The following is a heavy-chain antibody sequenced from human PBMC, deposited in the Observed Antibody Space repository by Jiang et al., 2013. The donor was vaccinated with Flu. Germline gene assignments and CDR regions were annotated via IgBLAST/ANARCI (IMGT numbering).Heavy chain of an antibody. CDR1: GXTFTAYG. CDR2: MSYDGRNE. J-gene: IGHJ4*02. D-gene: IGHD6-19*01. Sequence: RLSCAASGXTFTAYGMHWVRQGSGARGLQWVAAMSYDGRNEFYVDSVKGRFTISRDTSKHTLYLQMNSLGPEDTAVYYCAKDGSGSYGGIDHWGQGILVTVSS. V-gene: IGHV3-30*18. CDR3: AKDGSGSYGGIDH.